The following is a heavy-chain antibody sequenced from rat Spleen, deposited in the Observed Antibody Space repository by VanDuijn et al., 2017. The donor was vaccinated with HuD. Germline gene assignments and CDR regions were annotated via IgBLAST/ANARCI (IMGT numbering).Heavy chain of an antibody. V-gene: IGHV2-32*01. CDR2: LWSDGDT. Sequence: QVQLKESGPGLVQPSQTLSLTCTVSGFSLTSYHMHWVRQSPGKGLEWMGVLWSDGDTSYNSALKSRLSISRDTSKSQLFLKMNSLPTEDTATYYCARVPSYSSCDYVDSWGQGVMVTFSS. D-gene: IGHD1-1*01. J-gene: IGHJ2*01. CDR3: ARVPSYSSCDYVDS. CDR1: GFSLTSYH.